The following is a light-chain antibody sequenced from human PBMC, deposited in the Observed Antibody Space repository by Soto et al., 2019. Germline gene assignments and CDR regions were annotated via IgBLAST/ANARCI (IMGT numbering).Light chain of an antibody. CDR2: DAS. CDR3: QQRSNWPRVT. Sequence: EIVLTQSPATLSLSPGERATLSCRASQSVSSYLAWYQQKPGQAPRLLIYDASNSATGIPARFSGSRSGTDFTLTISSLEPEDFAVYYCQQRSNWPRVTFGGGTKVEIK. CDR1: QSVSSY. V-gene: IGKV3-11*01. J-gene: IGKJ4*01.